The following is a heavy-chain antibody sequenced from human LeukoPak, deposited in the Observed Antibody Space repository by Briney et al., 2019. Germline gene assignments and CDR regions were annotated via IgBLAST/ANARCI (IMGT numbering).Heavy chain of an antibody. CDR1: GFTFSSYW. CDR3: ARDAITMVRGSFFDI. CDR2: IKQDGSEK. V-gene: IGHV3-7*01. J-gene: IGHJ3*02. Sequence: GGSLRLSCAASGFTFSSYWMSWVRQAPGKGLEWVANIKQDGSEKYYVDSVKGRFTISRDNAKNSLYLQMNSLRAEDTAVYYCARDAITMVRGSFFDIWGQGTMVTVSS. D-gene: IGHD3-10*01.